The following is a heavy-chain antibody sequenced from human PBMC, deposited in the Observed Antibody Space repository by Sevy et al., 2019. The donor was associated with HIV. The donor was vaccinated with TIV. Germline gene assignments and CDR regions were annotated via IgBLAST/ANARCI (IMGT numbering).Heavy chain of an antibody. J-gene: IGHJ4*02. Sequence: GESLKISCKGSGYSFTSYWIGWVRQMPGKGLEWMGIIYPGDSDTRYSPSFQGQVTISADKSISTAYLQWSSLKASDTAMYYCARHGHDILTGYPNVFDYWGQGTLVTVS. CDR3: ARHGHDILTGYPNVFDY. V-gene: IGHV5-51*01. CDR1: GYSFTSYW. D-gene: IGHD3-9*01. CDR2: IYPGDSDT.